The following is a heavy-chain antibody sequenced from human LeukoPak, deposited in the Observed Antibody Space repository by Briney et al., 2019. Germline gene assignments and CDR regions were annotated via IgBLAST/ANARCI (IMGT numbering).Heavy chain of an antibody. CDR1: GLTFSSYA. CDR3: AVTWGDYYGSGSYDY. CDR2: ISQDGSNK. V-gene: IGHV3-30-3*01. J-gene: IGHJ4*01. Sequence: GGSLRLSCAASGLTFSSYAMHWVRQAPGKGLEWVSFISQDGSNKFYVDSVEGRFTISRDNSKNTLYLQMNNLRAEDTAVYYCAVTWGDYYGSGSYDYWGQGTLVTVSS. D-gene: IGHD3-10*01.